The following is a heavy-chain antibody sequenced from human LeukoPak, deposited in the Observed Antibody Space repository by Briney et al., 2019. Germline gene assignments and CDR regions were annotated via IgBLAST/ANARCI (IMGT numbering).Heavy chain of an antibody. V-gene: IGHV3-30*04. D-gene: IGHD6-19*01. Sequence: GGSLRLSCAASGYTFSGYAMHGVRQAPGKGLERVAVISSDGRHEFYADSVKGRFTLSRDNSKNTLYVQMNSLRAEDTAVYSCVRDASSFTDFDYWGQGTLVTVSS. CDR2: ISSDGRHE. CDR1: GYTFSGYA. J-gene: IGHJ4*02. CDR3: VRDASSFTDFDY.